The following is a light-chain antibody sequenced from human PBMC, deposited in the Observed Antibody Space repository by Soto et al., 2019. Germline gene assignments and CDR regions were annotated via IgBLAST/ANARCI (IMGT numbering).Light chain of an antibody. J-gene: IGKJ1*01. CDR2: GAS. Sequence: EIVLTQSPGTLSLSPGEGATLSCRASQSVSSNYLPWYQQKPGQAPRLLIYGASRRATGIPDRFRGSGSGTDFTLNISRLEPGDFAVYYCQHYGNSPLGQGTKVEIK. V-gene: IGKV3-20*01. CDR1: QSVSSNY. CDR3: QHYGNSP.